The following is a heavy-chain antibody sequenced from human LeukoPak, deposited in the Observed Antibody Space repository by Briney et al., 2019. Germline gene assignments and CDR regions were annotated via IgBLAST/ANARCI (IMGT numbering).Heavy chain of an antibody. Sequence: GGSLRLSCAASGFTFSSYWMHWVRQAPGKGLVWVSRISSDGSSTSYADSVKGRFTISRDNAKNTPYLQMNSLRAEDTALYYCAMGDSSSSYYHYGMDVWGQGTTVTVSS. CDR2: ISSDGSST. D-gene: IGHD6-13*01. J-gene: IGHJ6*02. CDR3: AMGDSSSSYYHYGMDV. CDR1: GFTFSSYW. V-gene: IGHV3-74*01.